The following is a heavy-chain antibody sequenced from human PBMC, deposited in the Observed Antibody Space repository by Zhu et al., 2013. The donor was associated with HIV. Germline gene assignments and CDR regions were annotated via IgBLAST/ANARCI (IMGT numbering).Heavy chain of an antibody. CDR2: INPNNGAP. V-gene: IGHV1-2*02. D-gene: IGHD7-27*01. J-gene: IGHJ4*02. CDR3: ARDYVGTPNWELDY. CDR1: GYTFTGYY. Sequence: VQLVQSEAEVKKPGASVKVSCKASGYTFTGYYVHWVRRAPGQGLEWMGWINPNNGAPYLAQQFQGRVTLTRDTSISTVYMELSNLRSDDTAVYYCARDYVGTPNWELDYWGQGTLVTVSS.